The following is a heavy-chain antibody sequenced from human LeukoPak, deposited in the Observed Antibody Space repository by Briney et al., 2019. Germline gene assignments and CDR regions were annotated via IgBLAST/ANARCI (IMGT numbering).Heavy chain of an antibody. CDR2: INHSGST. CDR1: GGSFSGYY. D-gene: IGHD2-2*01. Sequence: SETLSLTCAVYGGSFSGYYWSWIRQPPGKGLEWIGEINHSGSTNYNPSLKSRVTISVDTSKNQFSLKLSSVTAADTAVYYCARGGEIRPGEDIVVVPASHRNTAFDYWGQGTLVTVSS. V-gene: IGHV4-34*01. J-gene: IGHJ4*02. CDR3: ARGGEIRPGEDIVVVPASHRNTAFDY.